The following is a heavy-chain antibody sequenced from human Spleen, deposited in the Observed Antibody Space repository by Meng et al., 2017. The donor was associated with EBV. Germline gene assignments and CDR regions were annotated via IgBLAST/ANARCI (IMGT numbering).Heavy chain of an antibody. CDR1: RGSIRSHNK. CDR2: ISHGGST. D-gene: IGHD3-10*02. CDR3: ASRVPPYYYDY. J-gene: IGHJ4*02. V-gene: IGHV4-4*03. Sequence: QVLWRRSRPGLVRHPGTLSRTCGGARGSIRSHNKGNWVRQSPERGLEWIGEISHGGSTNYNPSLRSRVTMSVDKSKNQFSLNLTSVTAADTAVYYCASRVPPYYYDYWGRGTLVTVSS.